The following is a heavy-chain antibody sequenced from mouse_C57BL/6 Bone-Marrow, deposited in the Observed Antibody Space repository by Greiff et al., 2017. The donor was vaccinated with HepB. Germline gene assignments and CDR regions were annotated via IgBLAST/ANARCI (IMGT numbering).Heavy chain of an antibody. CDR3: ARRNYGNYGAY. V-gene: IGHV1-42*01. D-gene: IGHD2-1*01. CDR2: INPSTGGT. J-gene: IGHJ3*01. Sequence: EVQLQESGPELVKPGASVKISCKASGYSFTGHYMNWVKQSPEKSLEWIGEINPSTGGTTYNQKFKAKATLTVDKSSSTAYMQLKSLTSEDSAVYYCARRNYGNYGAYWGQGTLVTVSA. CDR1: GYSFTGHY.